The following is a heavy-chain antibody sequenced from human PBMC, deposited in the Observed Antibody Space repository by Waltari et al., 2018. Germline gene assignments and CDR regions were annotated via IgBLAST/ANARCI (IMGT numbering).Heavy chain of an antibody. CDR1: GFTFSSNW. J-gene: IGHJ4*02. D-gene: IGHD7-27*01. V-gene: IGHV3-7*03. CDR2: IKPDGSQQ. CDR3: ARDFNWGWDF. Sequence: EVQLVDSGGGSVQPGGSPRLSCAASGFTFSSNWMSWVRQAPGRGLEWLANIKPDGSQQYYVDSVRCRFSISRDNAKNSLYLQLNSLRAEDTAIYYCARDFNWGWDFWGQGTLVTVSS.